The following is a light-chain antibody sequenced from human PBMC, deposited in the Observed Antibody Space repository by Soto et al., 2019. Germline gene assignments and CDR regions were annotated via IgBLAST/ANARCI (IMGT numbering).Light chain of an antibody. CDR3: GTWDTSLTVVL. Sequence: QSVLTQPPSVSAASGQKVTISCSGGSSNIGKNYVSWYQQLPGTAPKLLLYETNKRPSGIPDRFSGSKSGTSATLGISGLETGDEAHYYCGTWDTSLTVVLFGGGTKLTVL. V-gene: IGLV1-51*02. CDR2: ETN. CDR1: SSNIGKNY. J-gene: IGLJ2*01.